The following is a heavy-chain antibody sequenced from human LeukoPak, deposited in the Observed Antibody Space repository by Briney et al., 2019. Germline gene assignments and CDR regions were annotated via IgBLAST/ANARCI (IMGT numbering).Heavy chain of an antibody. CDR1: GFTFRSYS. Sequence: GGSLRLFCAASGFTFRSYSMNWVRQAPGKGLEWVSSISSSSSYIYYADSVKGRFTISRDNAKNTLYLQMNSLRAEDTAVYYCARDRRFYGDYDPYGMDVWGQGTTVTISS. CDR2: ISSSSSYI. D-gene: IGHD4-17*01. J-gene: IGHJ6*02. CDR3: ARDRRFYGDYDPYGMDV. V-gene: IGHV3-21*01.